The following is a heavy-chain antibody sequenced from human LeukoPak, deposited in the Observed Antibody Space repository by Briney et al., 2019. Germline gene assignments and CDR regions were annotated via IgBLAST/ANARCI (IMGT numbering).Heavy chain of an antibody. CDR2: INPNTGGT. CDR3: ATEGAGGSWAGY. Sequence: ASVTVSCKASGYTFTVYYMHWVRQAPGRGLEWMGWINPNTGGTTYAQKLRGRATVTRDTSISTVYMELSRLTSDDTAVYYCATEGAGGSWAGYWGQGTLVTVSS. D-gene: IGHD1-26*01. V-gene: IGHV1-2*02. J-gene: IGHJ4*02. CDR1: GYTFTVYY.